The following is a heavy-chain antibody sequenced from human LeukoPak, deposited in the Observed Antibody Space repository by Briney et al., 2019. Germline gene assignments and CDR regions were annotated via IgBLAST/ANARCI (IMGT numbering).Heavy chain of an antibody. V-gene: IGHV4-30-4*01. CDR3: ARQRGRYFDWVDY. D-gene: IGHD3-9*01. Sequence: SQTLSLTCTVSGGSISSGDYYWSWIRQPPGKGLEWIGYIYYSGSTYYNPSLKSRVTISVDTSKNQFSLKLSSVTAADTAVYYCARQRGRYFDWVDYWGQGTLVTVSS. CDR1: GGSISSGDYY. CDR2: IYYSGST. J-gene: IGHJ4*02.